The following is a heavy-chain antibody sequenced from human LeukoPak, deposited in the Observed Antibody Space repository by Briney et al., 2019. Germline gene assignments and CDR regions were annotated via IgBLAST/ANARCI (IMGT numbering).Heavy chain of an antibody. CDR2: IYYSGRT. CDR1: GGSISSYY. CDR3: ARGYPESPYYDFWSGPDAFDI. V-gene: IGHV4-59*01. J-gene: IGHJ3*02. D-gene: IGHD3-3*01. Sequence: ETLSLTCTVSGGSISSYYWSWIRQPPGKGLEWIGYIYYSGRTNYNPSLKSRVTISVDTSKNQFSLKLSSVTAADTAVYYCARGYPESPYYDFWSGPDAFDIWGQGTMVTVSS.